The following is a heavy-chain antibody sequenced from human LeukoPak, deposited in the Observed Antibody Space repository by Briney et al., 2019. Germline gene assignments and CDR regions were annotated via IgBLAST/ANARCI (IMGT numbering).Heavy chain of an antibody. D-gene: IGHD6-13*01. CDR2: MNPNSGNT. J-gene: IGHJ4*02. CDR3: ARGRGSRWPGNY. Sequence: ASVKVSCKASGYTFTSYDINWVRQATGQGLEWMGWMNPNSGNTGYAQKFQGRVTITRNTSISTAYMELSSLRSEDTAVYYCARGRGSRWPGNYWGQGTLVTVSS. V-gene: IGHV1-8*03. CDR1: GYTFTSYD.